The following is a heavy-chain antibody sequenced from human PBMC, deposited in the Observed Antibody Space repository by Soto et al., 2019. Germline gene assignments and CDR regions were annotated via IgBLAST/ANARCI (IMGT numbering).Heavy chain of an antibody. V-gene: IGHV4-34*01. CDR2: INHSGST. Sequence: SETLSLTCAVYGGSFSGYYWSWIRQPPGKGLEWIGEINHSGSTNYNPSLKSRVTISIDTSKRQFSLNLTSVTAADSAVYYCARLQQHQVPIPWGQGTLVTVSS. CDR1: GGSFSGYY. J-gene: IGHJ4*02. D-gene: IGHD6-13*01. CDR3: ARLQQHQVPIP.